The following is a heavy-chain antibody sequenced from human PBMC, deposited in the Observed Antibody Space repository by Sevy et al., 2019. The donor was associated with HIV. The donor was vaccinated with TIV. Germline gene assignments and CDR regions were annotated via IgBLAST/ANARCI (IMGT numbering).Heavy chain of an antibody. CDR3: ARDGGGDYFDY. J-gene: IGHJ4*02. CDR2: ISYDGRNE. V-gene: IGHV3-30*04. D-gene: IGHD3-10*01. CDR1: GFSFRRYA. Sequence: GGSLRLSCEASGFSFRRYAMHWVRQAPGKGLEWLTVISYDGRNEYHVDSVKGRFTISRDNSKNTLYLQMNSLRPEDTAIYYCARDGGGDYFDYWVQRTLVTVSS.